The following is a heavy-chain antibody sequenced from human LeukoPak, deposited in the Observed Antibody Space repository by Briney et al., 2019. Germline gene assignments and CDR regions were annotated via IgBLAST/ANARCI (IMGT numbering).Heavy chain of an antibody. CDR1: GDSISAFY. J-gene: IGHJ4*02. D-gene: IGHD5-24*01. CDR2: IYHSGST. V-gene: IGHV4-59*01. Sequence: SSETLSLTCTVSGDSISAFYWSWIRQPPGKGLEWIGYIYHSGSTNYNPSLKSRVSISVDTSKNQFSLKLNSVTAADTAVYHCARAGGFNSPFAYWGRGTLVTVSS. CDR3: ARAGGFNSPFAY.